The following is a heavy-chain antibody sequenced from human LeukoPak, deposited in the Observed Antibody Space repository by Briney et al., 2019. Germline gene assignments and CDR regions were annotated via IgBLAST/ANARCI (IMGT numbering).Heavy chain of an antibody. CDR1: GGSISSGSYY. J-gene: IGHJ4*02. Sequence: SETLSLTCTVSGGSISSGSYYWSWIRQPAGKGLEWIGRIYTSGSTNYNPSLKSRVTISVDTSKNQFSLKLSSVTAADTAVYYCARDPAGVAAAGVWGQGTLVTVSS. V-gene: IGHV4-61*02. D-gene: IGHD6-13*01. CDR3: ARDPAGVAAAGV. CDR2: IYTSGST.